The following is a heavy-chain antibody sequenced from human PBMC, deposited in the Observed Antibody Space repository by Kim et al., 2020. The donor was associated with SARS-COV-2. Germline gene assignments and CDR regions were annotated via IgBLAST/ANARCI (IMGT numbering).Heavy chain of an antibody. CDR3: ARGCGANYDILTGYLYYFDY. Sequence: SETLSLTCAVYGGSFSGYYWSWIRQPPGKGLEWIGEINHSGSTNYNPSLKSRVTISVDTSKNQFSLKLSSVTAADTAVYYCARGCGANYDILTGYLYYFDYWGQGTLVTVSS. CDR1: GGSFSGYY. D-gene: IGHD3-9*01. V-gene: IGHV4-34*01. J-gene: IGHJ4*02. CDR2: INHSGST.